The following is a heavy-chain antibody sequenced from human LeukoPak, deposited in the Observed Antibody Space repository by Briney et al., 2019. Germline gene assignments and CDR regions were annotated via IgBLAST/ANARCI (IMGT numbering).Heavy chain of an antibody. D-gene: IGHD2-15*01. CDR1: GGSISSGDYD. CDR2: IYYSGTT. V-gene: IGHV4-30-4*08. J-gene: IGHJ3*02. CDR3: AREGVDDAFDI. Sequence: SETLSLTCTVSGGSISSGDYDWSWIRQPPGKGLEWIGYIYYSGTTYYNPSLKSRVTISVDTSKTQFSLKLSSVTAADTAVYYCAREGVDDAFDIWGQGTMVTVSS.